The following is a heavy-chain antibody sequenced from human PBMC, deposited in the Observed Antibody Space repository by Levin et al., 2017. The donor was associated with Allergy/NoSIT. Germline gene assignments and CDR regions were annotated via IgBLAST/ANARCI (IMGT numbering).Heavy chain of an antibody. J-gene: IGHJ4*02. CDR3: ARPLRGELLYLVPLGFDY. CDR2: IYWDDDK. V-gene: IGHV2-5*02. D-gene: IGHD3-10*01. CDR1: GFSLSTSGVG. Sequence: ASGPTLVKPTQTLTLTCTFSGFSLSTSGVGVGWIRQPPGKALEWLALIYWDDDKRYSPSLKSRLTITKDTSKNQVVLTMTNMDPVDTATYYCARPLRGELLYLVPLGFDYWGQGTLVTVSS.